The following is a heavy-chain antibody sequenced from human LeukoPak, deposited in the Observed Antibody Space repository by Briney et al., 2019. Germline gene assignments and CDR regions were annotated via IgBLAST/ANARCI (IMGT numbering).Heavy chain of an antibody. CDR2: MNPNSGNT. Sequence: GSSVKVSCKASRGTFSSYAISWARQAPGQGLEWMGWMNPNSGNTGYAQKFQGRVTMTRNTSISTAYMELSSLRSEDTAVYYCAREEAFDIWGQGTMVTVSS. CDR3: AREEAFDI. J-gene: IGHJ3*02. CDR1: RGTFSSYA. V-gene: IGHV1-8*02.